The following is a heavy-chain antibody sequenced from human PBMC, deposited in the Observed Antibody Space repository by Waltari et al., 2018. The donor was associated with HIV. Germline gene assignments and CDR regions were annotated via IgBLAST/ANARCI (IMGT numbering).Heavy chain of an antibody. D-gene: IGHD3-3*01. V-gene: IGHV1-46*01. CDR3: ARWTGDFCFDY. J-gene: IGHJ4*02. CDR1: GYTFTTYY. CDR2: INPSGGRT. Sequence: CKASGYTFTTYYIHWVRQAPGQGLEWMGVINPSGGRTTYAQKFQGRVTMTRDTSTSTVYMEMSSLRSEDTAVYYCARWTGDFCFDYWGQGTLVTVSS.